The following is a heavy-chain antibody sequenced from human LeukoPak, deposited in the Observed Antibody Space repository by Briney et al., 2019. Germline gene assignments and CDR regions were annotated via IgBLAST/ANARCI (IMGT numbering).Heavy chain of an antibody. CDR1: GFTVSNNY. Sequence: GGSLRLSCAASGFTVSNNYMSWVRQVPGKGLEWVSVIYSGGSTFYADSVKGRFTISRDNSKNTLYLQMNSLRAGDTAVYYCARDSWDYVGGQGTLVTVSS. CDR2: IYSGGST. V-gene: IGHV3-53*01. D-gene: IGHD3-16*01. CDR3: ARDSWDYV. J-gene: IGHJ4*02.